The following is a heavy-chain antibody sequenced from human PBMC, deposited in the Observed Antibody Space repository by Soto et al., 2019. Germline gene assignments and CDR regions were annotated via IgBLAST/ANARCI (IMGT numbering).Heavy chain of an antibody. D-gene: IGHD2-2*01. CDR3: ARGEYCSSTSCHYYYYGMDV. CDR1: GGTFSSYA. V-gene: IGHV1-69*13. Sequence: ASVKVSCKASGGTFSSYAISWVRQAPGQGLEWMGGIIPIFGTANYAQKFQGRVTITADESTSTAYMELSSLRSEDTAVYYCARGEYCSSTSCHYYYYGMDVWGQGTTVTVSS. CDR2: IIPIFGTA. J-gene: IGHJ6*02.